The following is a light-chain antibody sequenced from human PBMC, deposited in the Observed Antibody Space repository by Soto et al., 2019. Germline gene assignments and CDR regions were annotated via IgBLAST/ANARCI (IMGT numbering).Light chain of an antibody. V-gene: IGLV2-14*01. CDR2: DVS. J-gene: IGLJ2*01. CDR3: SSYTSSSTLVI. CDR1: SSDVGGYNY. Sequence: QSVLTQPASVSASPGQSITISCTGTSSDVGGYNYVSWYQQHPGKAPKLMIYDVSNRPSGVSNRFSGSKSGNTASLTISGLPAEDEADYYCSSYTSSSTLVIFGGGTKLTVL.